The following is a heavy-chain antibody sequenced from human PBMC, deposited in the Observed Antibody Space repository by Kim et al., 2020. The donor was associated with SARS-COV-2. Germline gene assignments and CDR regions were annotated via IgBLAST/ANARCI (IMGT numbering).Heavy chain of an antibody. V-gene: IGHV3-30*18. CDR1: GFTFSSYG. J-gene: IGHJ4*01. CDR2: ISYDGSNK. D-gene: IGHD3-9*01. CDR3: AKETLRYFDWLPPYY. Sequence: GGSLRLSCAASGFTFSSYGMHWVRQAPGKGLEWVAVISYDGSNKYYADSVKGRFTISRDNSKNTLYLQMNSLRAEDTAVYYCAKETLRYFDWLPPYYWG.